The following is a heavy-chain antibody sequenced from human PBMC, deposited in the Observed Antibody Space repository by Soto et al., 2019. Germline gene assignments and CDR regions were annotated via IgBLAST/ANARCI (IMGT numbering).Heavy chain of an antibody. Sequence: QVQLVQSGAEVKKPGASVKVSCKASGYTFTSYGITWVRQAPGQGLEWMGWISAYNGNTNYAQKLQGGGTMTTDTSMITAYTELRRLRSDDTVVYYCARESPPADYWGQGTLFTVSS. J-gene: IGHJ4*02. CDR1: GYTFTSYG. V-gene: IGHV1-18*01. CDR3: ARESPPADY. CDR2: ISAYNGNT.